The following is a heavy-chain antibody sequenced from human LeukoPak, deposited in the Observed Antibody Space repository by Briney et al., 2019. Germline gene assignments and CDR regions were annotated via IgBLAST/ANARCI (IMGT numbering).Heavy chain of an antibody. CDR2: INAKGDGTTT. Sequence: SGGSLRLSCAASGYTFNKAWTSWVRLAPGKGLEWDGGINAKGDGTTTDYAATVKGRFTVSRDDSKSTLYLQMTSMKTDDTAVYYWTTSGTHIEYWGQGTLVTVSS. V-gene: IGHV3-15*01. CDR3: TTSGTHIEY. J-gene: IGHJ4*02. CDR1: GYTFNKAW. D-gene: IGHD3-10*01.